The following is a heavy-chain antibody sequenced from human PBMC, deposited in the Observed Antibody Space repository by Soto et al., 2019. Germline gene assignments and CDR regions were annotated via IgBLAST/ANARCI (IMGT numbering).Heavy chain of an antibody. Sequence: GGSLRLSCAASGFTFSSYGMHWVRQAPGKGLEWVAVIWYDGSNKYYADSVKGRFTISRDNSKNTLYLQMNSLRAEDTAVYYCARDTARLRLGEPSGIDYWGQGTLVTVSS. V-gene: IGHV3-33*01. D-gene: IGHD3-16*01. CDR3: ARDTARLRLGEPSGIDY. CDR1: GFTFSSYG. J-gene: IGHJ4*02. CDR2: IWYDGSNK.